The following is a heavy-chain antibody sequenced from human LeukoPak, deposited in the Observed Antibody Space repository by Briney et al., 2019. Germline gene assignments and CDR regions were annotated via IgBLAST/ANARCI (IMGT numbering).Heavy chain of an antibody. Sequence: GRSLRLSCTASGFTFGDYAMSWFRQAPGEGLEWVGFIRSKAYGGTTEYAASVKGRFTISRDDSKSIAYLQMNSLKTEDTAVYYCTRGKGSFYCSGGSCYFDYWGQGTLVTVSS. CDR2: IRSKAYGGTT. V-gene: IGHV3-49*03. J-gene: IGHJ4*02. CDR1: GFTFGDYA. D-gene: IGHD2-15*01. CDR3: TRGKGSFYCSGGSCYFDY.